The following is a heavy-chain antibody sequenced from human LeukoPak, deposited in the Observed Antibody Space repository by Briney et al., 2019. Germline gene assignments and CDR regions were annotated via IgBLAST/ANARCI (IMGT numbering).Heavy chain of an antibody. CDR2: ITGDGMST. V-gene: IGHV3-74*01. Sequence: PGGSLRLSCAASGFTFSVYWMHWVRQPPGKGRVWGSRITGDGMSTTYADSVKGRFTISRDTAKNTLYLQMISLRAEDTAVYYCARDTGWYFDLWGRGTLVTVSS. D-gene: IGHD4-17*01. CDR1: GFTFSVYW. J-gene: IGHJ2*01. CDR3: ARDTGWYFDL.